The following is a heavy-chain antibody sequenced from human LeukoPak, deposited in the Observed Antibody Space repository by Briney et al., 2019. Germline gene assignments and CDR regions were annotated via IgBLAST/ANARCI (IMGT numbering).Heavy chain of an antibody. CDR3: ARYYYDSSGYYTSDY. D-gene: IGHD3-22*01. V-gene: IGHV4-59*01. Sequence: SETLSLTCTVSGASISKDYWAWIRQPPGKGLEWIGYIYYSGSTNYNPSLKSRVTISVDTSKNQFSLKLSSVTAADTAVYYCARYYYDSSGYYTSDYWGQGTLVTVSS. J-gene: IGHJ4*02. CDR2: IYYSGST. CDR1: GASISKDY.